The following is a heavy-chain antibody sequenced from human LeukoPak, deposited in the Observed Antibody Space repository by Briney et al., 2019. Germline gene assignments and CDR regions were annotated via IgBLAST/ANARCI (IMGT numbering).Heavy chain of an antibody. J-gene: IGHJ4*02. CDR1: GFTFSSYA. CDR3: ARGDYQWELLVSDY. Sequence: GGSLRLSCAASGFTFSSYAMSWVRQAPGKGLEWVSAISGSGGSTYYADSVKGRFTISRDNSKNTLYLQMNSLRAEDTAVYYCARGDYQWELLVSDYWGQGTLVTVSS. V-gene: IGHV3-23*01. CDR2: ISGSGGST. D-gene: IGHD1-26*01.